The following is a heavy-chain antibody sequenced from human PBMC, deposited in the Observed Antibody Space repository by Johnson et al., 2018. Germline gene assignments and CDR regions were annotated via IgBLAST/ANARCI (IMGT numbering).Heavy chain of an antibody. D-gene: IGHD1-1*01. CDR3: ARGNDYYDSFDI. Sequence: QVQLQESGPGLVKPSETXSLTCAVSGGSIRGYYWSWIRQSPGKGLEWIASLSYSGNTYFHPSLRRRAIVSVDTSKNNFSLKVSSVTAADTAIYYCARGNDYYDSFDIWGQGTMVTVSS. V-gene: IGHV4-59*01. CDR2: LSYSGNT. CDR1: GGSIRGYY. J-gene: IGHJ3*02.